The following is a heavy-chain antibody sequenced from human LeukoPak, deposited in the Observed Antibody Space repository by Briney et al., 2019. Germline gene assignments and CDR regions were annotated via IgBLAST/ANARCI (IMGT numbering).Heavy chain of an antibody. J-gene: IGHJ4*02. CDR2: INHSGST. D-gene: IGHD3-16*02. CDR1: GGSFSGYY. CDR3: ARHVWGSYRFDY. V-gene: IGHV4-34*01. Sequence: KPSETLSLTCAVYGGSFSGYYWSWIRQPPGKGLEWIGEINHSGSTNYNPSLKSRVTISVDTSKYQFSLKLSSVTAADTAVYYCARHVWGSYRFDYWGQGTLVTVSS.